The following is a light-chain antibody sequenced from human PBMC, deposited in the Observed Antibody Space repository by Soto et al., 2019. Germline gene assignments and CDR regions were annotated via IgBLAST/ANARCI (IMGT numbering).Light chain of an antibody. Sequence: QSALTQPPSASGSPGQSVTMSCTGTSSDVGSYNYVSWYQRHPGKAPKLIIYEVSQRPSGVPDRFSGSKSGNTASLTVSGLQAEDEADYYCSSYAGSNNLLFGGGTKLTV. CDR2: EVS. V-gene: IGLV2-8*01. CDR3: SSYAGSNNLL. J-gene: IGLJ2*01. CDR1: SSDVGSYNY.